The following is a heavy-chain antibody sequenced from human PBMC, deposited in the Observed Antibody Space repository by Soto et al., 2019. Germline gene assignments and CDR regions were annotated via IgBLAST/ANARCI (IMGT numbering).Heavy chain of an antibody. CDR3: ARLFVVTAILPRDAFDI. CDR1: GFTFSSYA. V-gene: IGHV3-30-3*01. CDR2: ISYDGSNK. J-gene: IGHJ3*02. Sequence: QVQLVESGGGVVQPGRSLRLSCAASGFTFSSYAMHWVRQAPGKGLEWVAAISYDGSNKYYADSVKGRFTISRDNSKNTLYLQMNSLRAEDTAVYYCARLFVVTAILPRDAFDIWGQGTMVTVSS. D-gene: IGHD2-21*02.